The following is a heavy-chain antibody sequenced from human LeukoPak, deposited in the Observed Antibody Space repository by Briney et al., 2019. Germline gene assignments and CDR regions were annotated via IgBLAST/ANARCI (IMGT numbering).Heavy chain of an antibody. V-gene: IGHV1-2*06. CDR2: INPNSGGT. D-gene: IGHD6-6*01. CDR1: GYTFTGYY. Sequence: GASVKVSCKASGYTFTGYYMHWVRQAPGQGLEWMGRINPNSGGTNYAQKFQGRVTMTRDTSISTAYMELSRLSSDDTAVYYCARVFAPSLVYSSSWQVVGAFDIWGQGTMVTVSS. CDR3: ARVFAPSLVYSSSWQVVGAFDI. J-gene: IGHJ3*02.